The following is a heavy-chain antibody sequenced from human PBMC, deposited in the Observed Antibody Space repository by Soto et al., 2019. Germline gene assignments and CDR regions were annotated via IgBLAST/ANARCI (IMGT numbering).Heavy chain of an antibody. V-gene: IGHV1-8*01. J-gene: IGHJ6*02. CDR2: MNPNSGNT. D-gene: IGHD3-10*01. CDR1: GYTFTSYD. Sequence: ASVKVSCKASGYTFTSYDINWVRQATGQGLEWMGWMNPNSGNTGYAQKFQGRVTMTRNTSISTAYMELSSLRSEDTAVYYCARGALTMVRGVIIYYYGMDVWGQGTTVTVSS. CDR3: ARGALTMVRGVIIYYYGMDV.